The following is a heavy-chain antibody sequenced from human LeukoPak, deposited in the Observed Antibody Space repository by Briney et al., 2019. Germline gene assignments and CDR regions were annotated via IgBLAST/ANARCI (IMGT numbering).Heavy chain of an antibody. Sequence: SETLSLTCTVSGGSISSYYWSWIRQPAGKGLEWIGRIYTSGSTNYNPSLKSRVTMSVDTSKNQFSLKLSSVTAADTAVYYCARVTAPRHYYGMDVWGQGTTVTVSS. CDR3: ARVTAPRHYYGMDV. J-gene: IGHJ6*02. V-gene: IGHV4-4*07. CDR1: GGSISSYY. CDR2: IYTSGST.